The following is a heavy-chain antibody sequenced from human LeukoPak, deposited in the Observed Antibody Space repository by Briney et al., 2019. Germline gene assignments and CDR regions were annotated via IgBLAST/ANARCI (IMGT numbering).Heavy chain of an antibody. Sequence: GASVKVSCEASGYTFTSYYMHWVRQAPGQGLEWMGIINPSGGSTSYAQKFQGRVTMTRDTSTSTVYMELSSLRSEDTAVYYCAREPSQLWIDNWGQGTRVIVSS. CDR3: AREPSQLWIDN. V-gene: IGHV1-46*01. CDR1: GYTFTSYY. CDR2: INPSGGST. J-gene: IGHJ4*02. D-gene: IGHD5-18*01.